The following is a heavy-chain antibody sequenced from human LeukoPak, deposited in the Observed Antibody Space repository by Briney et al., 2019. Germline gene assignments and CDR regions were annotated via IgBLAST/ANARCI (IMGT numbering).Heavy chain of an antibody. CDR1: GISLTNYA. J-gene: IGHJ4*02. D-gene: IGHD3-22*01. CDR3: AKDPTMIVVVIPDY. V-gene: IGHV3-23*01. Sequence: GSLRLSCVVSGISLTNYAMTWVRQAPGKGLEWVSYISERGGSTSYADSVKGRFTISRDNSKNTLYLQMNSLRAEDTAVYYCAKDPTMIVVVIPDYWGQGTLVIVSS. CDR2: ISERGGST.